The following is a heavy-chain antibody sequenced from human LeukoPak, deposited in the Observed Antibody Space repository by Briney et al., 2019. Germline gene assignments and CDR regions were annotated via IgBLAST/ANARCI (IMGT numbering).Heavy chain of an antibody. CDR2: IVVGSGNT. CDR1: GFTFTSSA. CDR3: AAEDRAVAGPPLDY. Sequence: ASVKVSCKASGFTFTSSAVQWVRRARGQRLEWIGWIVVGSGNTNYAQKFQERVTITRDMSTSTAYMELSSLRSEDTAVYYCAAEDRAVAGPPLDYWGQGTLVTVSS. V-gene: IGHV1-58*01. D-gene: IGHD6-19*01. J-gene: IGHJ4*02.